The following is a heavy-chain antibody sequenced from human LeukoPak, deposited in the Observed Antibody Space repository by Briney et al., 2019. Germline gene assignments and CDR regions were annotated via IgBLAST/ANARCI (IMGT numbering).Heavy chain of an antibody. CDR3: AASSGYYYRDY. J-gene: IGHJ4*02. D-gene: IGHD3-22*01. CDR2: INHSGST. V-gene: IGHV4-34*01. CDR1: GGSFSGYY. Sequence: SETLSLTCAVYGGSFSGYYWSWIRQPPGKGLEWIGEINHSGSTNYNLSLKSRVTISVDTSKNQFSLKLSSVTAADTAVYYCAASSGYYYRDYWGQGTLVTVSS.